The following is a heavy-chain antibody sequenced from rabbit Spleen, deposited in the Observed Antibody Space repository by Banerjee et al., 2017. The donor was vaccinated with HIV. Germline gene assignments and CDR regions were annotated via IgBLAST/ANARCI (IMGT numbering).Heavy chain of an antibody. CDR1: GFPFSEKAV. D-gene: IGHD7-1*01. CDR2: INVVTGKA. Sequence: QSLEESGGDLVKPGASLTLTCEASGFPFSEKAVMCWVRQAPGKGLTWIACINVVTGKAVYATWAKGRFTISKTSSTTVTLQMTGLTAADTATYFCVRDYRFYFNLWGPGTLVT. CDR3: VRDYRFYFNL. J-gene: IGHJ4*01. V-gene: IGHV1S40*01.